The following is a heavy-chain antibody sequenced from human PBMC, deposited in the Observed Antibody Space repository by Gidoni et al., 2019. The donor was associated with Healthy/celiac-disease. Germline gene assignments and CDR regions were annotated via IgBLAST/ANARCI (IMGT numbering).Heavy chain of an antibody. J-gene: IGHJ4*02. CDR3: ARAQGYCSGGSCYFDY. CDR2: TYHSGST. Sequence: QLQLQESGSGLVKPSQTLSLTCAVSGGSISSGGYSWSWIRQPPGKGLEWIGYTYHSGSTYYNPSLKSRVTISVDRSKNQFSLKLSSVTAADTAVYYCARAQGYCSGGSCYFDYWGQGTLVTVSS. D-gene: IGHD2-15*01. CDR1: GGSISSGGYS. V-gene: IGHV4-30-2*01.